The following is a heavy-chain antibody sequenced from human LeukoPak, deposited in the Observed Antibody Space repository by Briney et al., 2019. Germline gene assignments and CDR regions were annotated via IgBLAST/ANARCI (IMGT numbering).Heavy chain of an antibody. CDR3: ARTKNLYSKSEHYYYYMDV. V-gene: IGHV3-53*01. J-gene: IGHJ6*03. D-gene: IGHD4-11*01. Sequence: GGSLRLSCAASGFTVSSNYMSWVRQAPGKGLEWVSIIYSGGSTFYADSVKGRFTISRDNSKNTLYLQMNSLRAEDTAVYYCARTKNLYSKSEHYYYYMDVWGKGTTVTVSS. CDR2: IYSGGST. CDR1: GFTVSSNY.